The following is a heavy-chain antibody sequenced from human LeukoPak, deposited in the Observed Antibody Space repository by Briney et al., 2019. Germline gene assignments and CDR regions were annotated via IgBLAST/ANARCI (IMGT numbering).Heavy chain of an antibody. D-gene: IGHD6-19*01. CDR3: AKDRSSGWYYFDY. J-gene: IGHJ4*02. CDR1: GFTFSSYG. Sequence: GGSLRLSCAASGFTFSSYGMHWVRQAPGKGLEWVAFIRYDGSNKYYADSVKGRFTISRDDSKNTLYLQMNSLRAEDTAVYYCAKDRSSGWYYFDYWGQGTLVTVSS. V-gene: IGHV3-30*02. CDR2: IRYDGSNK.